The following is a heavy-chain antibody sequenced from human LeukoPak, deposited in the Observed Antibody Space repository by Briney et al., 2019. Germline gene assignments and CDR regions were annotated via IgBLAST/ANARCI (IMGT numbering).Heavy chain of an antibody. J-gene: IGHJ4*02. D-gene: IGHD5-18*01. Sequence: GGSLRLSCASSGFPFSSYAMSWVRQAPGKGLEWVSGISDSGGSTYYADSVKGRFTISRDNSKNTLYLQMNSLRAEDTAVYYCAKGYSYGFNSYFDYWGQGTLVTVSS. CDR2: ISDSGGST. CDR1: GFPFSSYA. CDR3: AKGYSYGFNSYFDY. V-gene: IGHV3-23*01.